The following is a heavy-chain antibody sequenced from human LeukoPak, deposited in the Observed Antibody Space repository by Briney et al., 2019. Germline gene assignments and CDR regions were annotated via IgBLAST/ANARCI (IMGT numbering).Heavy chain of an antibody. Sequence: SETLSLTCTVSGGSISSGGYYWSWIRQHPGKGLEWIGYIYYSGSTYYNPSLKSRVTISVDTSKNQFSLKLSSVTAADTAVYYCAREDRIGSSPLGFDPWGQGTLVTVSS. V-gene: IGHV4-31*03. CDR1: GGSISSGGYY. J-gene: IGHJ5*02. CDR2: IYYSGST. CDR3: AREDRIGSSPLGFDP. D-gene: IGHD6-13*01.